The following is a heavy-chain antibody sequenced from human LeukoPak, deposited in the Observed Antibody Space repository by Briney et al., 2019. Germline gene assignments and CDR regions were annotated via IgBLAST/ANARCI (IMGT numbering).Heavy chain of an antibody. CDR2: ISDSGGSV. V-gene: IGHV3-23*01. CDR1: GFTLSSYA. J-gene: IGHJ4*02. Sequence: GGSLRLSCAASGFTLSSYAMSWVRQAPGKGLEWVSGISDSGGSVYYADSVKGRLTISRDNSKNTVYLQMSGLRAEDTAVYYCAKRDYWGQGTLVTVSS. CDR3: AKRDY.